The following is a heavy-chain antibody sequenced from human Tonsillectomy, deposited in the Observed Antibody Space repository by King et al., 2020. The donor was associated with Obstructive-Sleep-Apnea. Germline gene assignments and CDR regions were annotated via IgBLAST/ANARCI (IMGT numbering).Heavy chain of an antibody. J-gene: IGHJ4*02. CDR1: GVSLSTSVVG. CDR3: AHSPRQLAYYFDS. V-gene: IGHV2-5*02. D-gene: IGHD1-1*01. CDR2: IYWDDDK. Sequence: FTLKESGPTLVKPTQTLTLTCTFSGVSLSTSVVGVGWIRQPPGKALEWLALIYWDDDKHYIPSLKSRLTITKDTSKNQLVLKVTNMDPVDTATYFCAHSPRQLAYYFDSWGQGTLVTVSS.